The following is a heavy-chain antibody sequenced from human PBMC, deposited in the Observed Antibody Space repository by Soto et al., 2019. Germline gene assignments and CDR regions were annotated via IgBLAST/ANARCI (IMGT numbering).Heavy chain of an antibody. Sequence: ASVKVSCKASGYTFTGYYMHWVRQAPGQGLEWMGIINPSGGSTSYAQKFQGRVTMTRDTSTSTVYMELSSLRSEDTAVYYCARVPQRDSSGYVLDYWGQGTLVTVSS. CDR1: GYTFTGYY. D-gene: IGHD3-22*01. V-gene: IGHV1-46*01. J-gene: IGHJ4*02. CDR3: ARVPQRDSSGYVLDY. CDR2: INPSGGST.